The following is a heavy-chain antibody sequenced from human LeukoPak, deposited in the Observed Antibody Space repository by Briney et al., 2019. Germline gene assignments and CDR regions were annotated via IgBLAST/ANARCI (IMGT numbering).Heavy chain of an antibody. V-gene: IGHV3-30-3*01. CDR1: GFTFSSYA. CDR2: ISYDGSNK. J-gene: IGHJ3*02. Sequence: GGSLGLSCAASGFTFSSYAFHWVRQAPGEGLEWVALISYDGSNKYYADSVKGRFTISRDNSKNTLYLQVNSLRAEDTAMFYCAREGAYDSSGYPADAFDIWGQGTMVTVSS. D-gene: IGHD3-22*01. CDR3: AREGAYDSSGYPADAFDI.